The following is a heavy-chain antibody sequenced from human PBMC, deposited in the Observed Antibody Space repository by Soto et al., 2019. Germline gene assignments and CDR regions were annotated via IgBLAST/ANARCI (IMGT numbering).Heavy chain of an antibody. V-gene: IGHV4-31*03. D-gene: IGHD3-10*01. CDR3: ARADMIRTFYYGMDV. J-gene: IGHJ6*02. CDR2: IYYSGNT. Sequence: QVQLQESGPGLVKPSQTLSLTCTVSGGFIGSGDYYWSWIRQHPGKGLEWIGYIYYSGNTYYNPSHKSRVTISVDTSKNQFSLKLSSVTAADTALYYCARADMIRTFYYGMDVWGQGTTVTVSS. CDR1: GGFIGSGDYY.